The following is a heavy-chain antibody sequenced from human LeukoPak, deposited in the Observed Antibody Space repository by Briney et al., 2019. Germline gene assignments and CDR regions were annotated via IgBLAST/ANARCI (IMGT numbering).Heavy chain of an antibody. CDR2: ISGTGDST. D-gene: IGHD4-17*01. CDR3: AKGRGTTVTAAANY. V-gene: IGHV3-23*01. CDR1: GFTFSNYS. Sequence: GGSLRLSCAASGFTFSNYSMSWVRQAPGKGLEWVSTISGTGDSTYYAGYVKGRFTISRDNSKNTLFLQFNSLRAEDTAVYYCAKGRGTTVTAAANYWGQGTLVTVST. J-gene: IGHJ4*02.